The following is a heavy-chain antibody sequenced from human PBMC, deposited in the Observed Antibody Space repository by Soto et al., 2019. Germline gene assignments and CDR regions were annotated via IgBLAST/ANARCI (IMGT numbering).Heavy chain of an antibody. Sequence: GASVEVTCKASGYTFTSYDINWVRQATGQGLEWMGWMNPNSGNTGYAQKFQGRGTMTRNTSISTAYMELSSLRSEDTAVYFCARGAAADAGYYYYYYGMDVWGQGTTVTVSS. J-gene: IGHJ6*02. D-gene: IGHD6-13*01. CDR2: MNPNSGNT. CDR3: ARGAAADAGYYYYYYGMDV. V-gene: IGHV1-8*01. CDR1: GYTFTSYD.